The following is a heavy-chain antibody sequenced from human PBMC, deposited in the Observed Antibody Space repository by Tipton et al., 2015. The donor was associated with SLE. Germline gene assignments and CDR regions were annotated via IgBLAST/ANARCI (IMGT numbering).Heavy chain of an antibody. CDR2: VYPGGTA. V-gene: IGHV4-38-2*02. J-gene: IGHJ1*01. CDR3: ARSLPEYQYRVEYFQH. D-gene: IGHD2-2*01. Sequence: TLSLTCSVTGYSISSGYYWGWIRQPPGGGLEWLGSVYPGGTAYYNPSLKSRVTVSVDTAKNQFSLKLSSATAADTAVYYCARSLPEYQYRVEYFQHWGQGTLVTVSS. CDR1: GYSISSGYY.